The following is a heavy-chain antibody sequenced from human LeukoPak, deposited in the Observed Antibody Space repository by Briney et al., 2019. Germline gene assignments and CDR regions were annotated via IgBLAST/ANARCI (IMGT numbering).Heavy chain of an antibody. CDR2: ISSSGSTT. D-gene: IGHD3-22*01. J-gene: IGHJ3*02. V-gene: IGHV3-48*03. CDR1: GFTFSSYE. CDR3: ARVPNYYDSSGYYLGDASLI. Sequence: GGSLRLSCAASGFTFSSYEMNRVRQAPGKGLEWVSYISSSGSTTYYADSVKGRFTISRDNAKNSLYLQMNSLRAEDTAVYYWARVPNYYDSSGYYLGDASLISGQGAIFTASS.